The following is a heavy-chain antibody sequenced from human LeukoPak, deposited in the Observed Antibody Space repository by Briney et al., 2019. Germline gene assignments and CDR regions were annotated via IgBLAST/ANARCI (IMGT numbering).Heavy chain of an antibody. V-gene: IGHV1-18*01. Sequence: ASVKVSCKASGGTFSSYAISWVRQAPGQGLEWMGWISAYNGNTNYAQKLQGRVTMTTDTSTNTAYMELRSLRSDDTAVYYCARNAWSGYYTANWFDPWGQGTLVTVSS. CDR2: ISAYNGNT. D-gene: IGHD3-3*01. CDR1: GGTFSSYA. CDR3: ARNAWSGYYTANWFDP. J-gene: IGHJ5*02.